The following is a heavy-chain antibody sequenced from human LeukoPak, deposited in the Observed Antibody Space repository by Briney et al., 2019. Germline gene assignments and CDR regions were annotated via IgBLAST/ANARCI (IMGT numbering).Heavy chain of an antibody. CDR2: IYTSGST. J-gene: IGHJ4*02. Sequence: SQTLSPTCTVSGGSISSGSYYWSWIRQPAGKGLEWIGRIYTSGSTNYNPSLKSRVTISVDTSKNQFSLKLSSVTAADTAVYYCARVVTIFGVVPTHYFDYWGQGTLVTVSS. D-gene: IGHD3-3*01. CDR3: ARVVTIFGVVPTHYFDY. CDR1: GGSISSGSYY. V-gene: IGHV4-61*02.